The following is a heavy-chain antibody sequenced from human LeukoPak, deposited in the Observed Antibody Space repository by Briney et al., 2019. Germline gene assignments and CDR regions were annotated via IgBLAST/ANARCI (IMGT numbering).Heavy chain of an antibody. D-gene: IGHD1-26*01. CDR2: ISDTGKT. J-gene: IGHJ5*02. Sequence: SEALSLPCRVSGASLSSYYWDWLRPSPGKGLEWIGYISDTGKTDSNPSLKSRVTISLGTSKTQFSLRLRSVTAADSAVYYCATGYYEPFATWGPGILVTVSS. CDR1: GASLSSYY. CDR3: ATGYYEPFAT. V-gene: IGHV4-59*01.